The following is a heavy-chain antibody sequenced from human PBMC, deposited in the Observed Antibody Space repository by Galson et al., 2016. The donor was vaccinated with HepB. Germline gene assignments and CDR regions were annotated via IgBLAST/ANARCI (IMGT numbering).Heavy chain of an antibody. V-gene: IGHV3-33*08. CDR1: EFTFSSYG. Sequence: SLRLSCAASEFTFSSYGMHWVRQAPGKGLEWVAVIWYDGSNKYYADSVKGRFTISRDNSKNTLYLQMNSLRAEDTAVYYCARDVRSFYYYYYGMDVWGQGTTVTVSS. CDR2: IWYDGSNK. J-gene: IGHJ6*02. CDR3: ARDVRSFYYYYYGMDV. D-gene: IGHD4-17*01.